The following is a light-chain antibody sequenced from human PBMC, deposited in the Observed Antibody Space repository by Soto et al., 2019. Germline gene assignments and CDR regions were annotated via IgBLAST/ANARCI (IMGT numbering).Light chain of an antibody. J-gene: IGKJ1*01. CDR1: QSVGSSF. Sequence: SPGERATLSCRASQSVGSSFLAWFQQKPGQAPRLLIYGASSRPTGIPDRFSDSGSGTDFTLTISCLQSEDFATYYCQKYNSFWTFGQGTKVDIK. V-gene: IGKV3-20*01. CDR3: QKYNSFWT. CDR2: GAS.